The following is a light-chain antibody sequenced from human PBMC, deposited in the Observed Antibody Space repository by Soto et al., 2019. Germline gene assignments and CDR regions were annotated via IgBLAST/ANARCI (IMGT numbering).Light chain of an antibody. CDR2: EVT. V-gene: IGLV2-23*02. Sequence: QPVLTQPASVSGSPGQSITISCTGTSSDVGSYNLVSWYQQHPGKAPKLMIYEVTKRPSGVSNRFSGSKSGNTASLTISGLQAEDEAHYYCCSYAGSSTFAVFGGGTKVTVL. J-gene: IGLJ2*01. CDR3: CSYAGSSTFAV. CDR1: SSDVGSYNL.